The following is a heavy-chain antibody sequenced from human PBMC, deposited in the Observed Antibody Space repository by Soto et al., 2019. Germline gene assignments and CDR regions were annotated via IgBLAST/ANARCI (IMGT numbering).Heavy chain of an antibody. CDR3: AKDIGFGGEDYYDYGMDV. J-gene: IGHJ6*02. Sequence: EVQLVESGGGLVQPGRSLRLSCAASGFTFDDYAMHWVRQAPGKGLEWVSGISWNSGSIGYADSVKGRFTISRDNAKNSLYLQMNSLRAEDTALYYCAKDIGFGGEDYYDYGMDVWGQGTTVTVSS. CDR2: ISWNSGSI. V-gene: IGHV3-9*01. D-gene: IGHD3-10*01. CDR1: GFTFDDYA.